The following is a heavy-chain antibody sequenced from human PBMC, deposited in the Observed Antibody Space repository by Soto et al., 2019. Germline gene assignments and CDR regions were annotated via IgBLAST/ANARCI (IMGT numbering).Heavy chain of an antibody. CDR2: IKKDGSRT. V-gene: IGHV3-7*05. CDR3: ARDVSPGTRTLYLDAFDI. Sequence: EAQLVQSGGGLVQPGGSLRLSCEASGFSLGSYWMTWVRQAPGKGLEWVANIKKDGSRTSYLDSVRGRFTISRDNVGNSLSLQMDSLRAEDTGLYFCARDVSPGTRTLYLDAFDIWGQGTRVTVSS. D-gene: IGHD2-8*01. CDR1: GFSLGSYW. J-gene: IGHJ3*02.